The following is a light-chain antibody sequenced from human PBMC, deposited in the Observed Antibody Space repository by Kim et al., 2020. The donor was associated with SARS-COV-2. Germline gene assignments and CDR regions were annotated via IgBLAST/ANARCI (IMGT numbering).Light chain of an antibody. CDR3: QQSISFPFT. CDR1: QDISTW. J-gene: IGKJ5*01. Sequence: ASVGGRVTITCRASQDISTWLAWYQQKPGKAPQLLMYAASRLQSGVPSRFSGSGSGTDFILSITSLEPEDFATYYCQQSISFPFTFGQGTRLEIK. CDR2: AAS. V-gene: IGKV1D-12*01.